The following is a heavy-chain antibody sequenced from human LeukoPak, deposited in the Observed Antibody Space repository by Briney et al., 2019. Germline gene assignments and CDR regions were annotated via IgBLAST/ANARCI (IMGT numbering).Heavy chain of an antibody. V-gene: IGHV4-4*07. CDR2: IYTSGST. Sequence: TSETLSLTCTVSGGSISSYYWSWIRQPAGKGLEWIGRIYTSGSTNYNPSLKSRVTMSVDTSKNQFSLKLSSVTAADTAVYYCARTSDYSSGWFWWFDPWGQGTLVTVSS. J-gene: IGHJ5*02. CDR1: GGSISSYY. D-gene: IGHD6-19*01. CDR3: ARTSDYSSGWFWWFDP.